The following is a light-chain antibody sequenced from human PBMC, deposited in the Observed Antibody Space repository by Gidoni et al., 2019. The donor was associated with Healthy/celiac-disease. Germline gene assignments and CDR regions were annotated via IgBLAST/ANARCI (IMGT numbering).Light chain of an antibody. V-gene: IGLV1-47*01. Sequence: SVLTQPPSASGTPGQGVTISCSGSSSNIGSNYVYWYQQLPGTAPKLLIYRNNQRPSGVPDRFSGSKSGTSASLAISGLRSEDEAEYDCAAWDDSLSGVVFGGGTKLTVL. CDR1: SSNIGSNY. CDR2: RNN. J-gene: IGLJ2*01. CDR3: AAWDDSLSGVV.